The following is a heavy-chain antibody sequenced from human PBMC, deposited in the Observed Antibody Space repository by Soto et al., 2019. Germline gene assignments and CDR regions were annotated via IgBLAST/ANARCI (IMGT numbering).Heavy chain of an antibody. Sequence: QVQLVQSGAEVKKPGSSVKVSCKASGGTFSSYAISWVRQAPGQGLEWMGGIIPIFGTANYAQKFQGRVTITADESTCTAYMELSSLRSEDTAVYYCARALVGASLVGSRYYGMDVWGQGTTVTVSS. CDR2: IIPIFGTA. CDR1: GGTFSSYA. D-gene: IGHD1-26*01. CDR3: ARALVGASLVGSRYYGMDV. V-gene: IGHV1-69*01. J-gene: IGHJ6*02.